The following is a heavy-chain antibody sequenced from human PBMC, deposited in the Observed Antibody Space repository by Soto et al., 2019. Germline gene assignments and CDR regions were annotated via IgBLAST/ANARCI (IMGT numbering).Heavy chain of an antibody. Sequence: EVQLLESGGGLVQPGGSLRLSCAASGFTFSSYAMSWVRQAPGKGLEWVSAISGSGGSTYYADSVKGRFTISRDDSKNPLYLQMNSLRAEDTAVYYCAKSSDYGDYGDYYYYMDVWGKGTTVTVSS. V-gene: IGHV3-23*01. CDR3: AKSSDYGDYGDYYYYMDV. CDR2: ISGSGGST. CDR1: GFTFSSYA. J-gene: IGHJ6*03. D-gene: IGHD4-17*01.